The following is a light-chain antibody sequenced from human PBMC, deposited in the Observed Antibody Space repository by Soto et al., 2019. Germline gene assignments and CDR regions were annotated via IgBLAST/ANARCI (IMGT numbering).Light chain of an antibody. J-gene: IGKJ1*01. CDR2: DAS. CDR1: ESISSR. CDR3: QQYATFPRT. V-gene: IGKV1-5*01. Sequence: DILMTQSPSTLSASAGERVTITCRASESISSRLAWYQQKPGKAAKLLIYDASSLESGVPSGFSGSGSGTEFTLTISSLQPDDVATYHCQQYATFPRTFGQGTKVDIK.